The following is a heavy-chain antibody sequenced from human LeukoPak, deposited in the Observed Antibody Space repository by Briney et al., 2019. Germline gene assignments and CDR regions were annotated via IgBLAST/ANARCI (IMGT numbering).Heavy chain of an antibody. D-gene: IGHD1-26*01. V-gene: IGHV3-23*01. J-gene: IGHJ4*02. Sequence: PGGSLRLSCAASGFTFSSYAMTWVRQAPGKELEWVSGISGSGGSTHYADSVKGRFTISRDNSKNTLYLQMNSLRAEDTAVYYCAKDTYTHSGTYYLYYFDYWGQGTLVTVSS. CDR2: ISGSGGST. CDR3: AKDTYTHSGTYYLYYFDY. CDR1: GFTFSSYA.